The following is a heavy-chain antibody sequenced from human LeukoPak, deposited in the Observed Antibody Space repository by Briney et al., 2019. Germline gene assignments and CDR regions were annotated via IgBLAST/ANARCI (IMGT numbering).Heavy chain of an antibody. CDR2: INSDGSST. D-gene: IGHD3-3*01. J-gene: IGHJ3*02. V-gene: IGHV3-74*01. CDR3: ARDQRFLEWLLYARDAFDI. Sequence: QSGGSLRLSCAASGFTFSSYEMNWVRQVPGKGLVWVSRINSDGSSTSYADSVKGRFTISRDNAKNTLYLQMNSLRAEDTAVYYCARDQRFLEWLLYARDAFDIWGQGTMVTVSS. CDR1: GFTFSSYE.